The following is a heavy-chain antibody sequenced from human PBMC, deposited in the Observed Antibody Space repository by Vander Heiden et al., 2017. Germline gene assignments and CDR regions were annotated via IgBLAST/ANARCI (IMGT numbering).Heavy chain of an antibody. D-gene: IGHD4-17*01. V-gene: IGHV3-30*18. J-gene: IGHJ4*02. CDR2: ISYDGSNK. Sequence: QVQLVESGGGVVQPGRSLRLTCAASGVTFSSYGMHWVRQAPGKGLEWVAVISYDGSNKYYADAVKGRFTISRDNSKNTLYLQMNSLRAEDTAVYYCAKAPAGAVTTPYWGQGTLVTVSS. CDR3: AKAPAGAVTTPY. CDR1: GVTFSSYG.